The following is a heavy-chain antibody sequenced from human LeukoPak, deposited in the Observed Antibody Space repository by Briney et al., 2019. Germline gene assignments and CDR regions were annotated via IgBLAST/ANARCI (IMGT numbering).Heavy chain of an antibody. CDR2: INSDGSTT. V-gene: IGHV3-74*01. CDR3: VRDTVRWYVFDY. Sequence: GGSLRLSCAASGYTLSSYWMHWVRHAPGKGLVWVSRINSDGSTTNYADSVKGRFTISRDNARNTLYLQMNSLRVEDTAVYYCVRDTVRWYVFDYWGQGVLVTVSS. J-gene: IGHJ4*02. D-gene: IGHD4-23*01. CDR1: GYTLSSYW.